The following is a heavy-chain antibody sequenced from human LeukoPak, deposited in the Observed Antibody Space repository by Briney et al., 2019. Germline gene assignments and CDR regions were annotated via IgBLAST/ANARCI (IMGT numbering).Heavy chain of an antibody. V-gene: IGHV4-39*01. J-gene: IGHJ4*02. Sequence: SETLSLTCTVSGGSISSSSYYWGWIRQPPGKGLEWIGSIYYSGSTYYNPSLKSRVTISVDTSKNQFSLKLSSATAADTAVYYCARHYNGCDYWGQGTLVTVSS. CDR2: IYYSGST. CDR3: ARHYNGCDY. D-gene: IGHD5-12*01. CDR1: GGSISSSSYY.